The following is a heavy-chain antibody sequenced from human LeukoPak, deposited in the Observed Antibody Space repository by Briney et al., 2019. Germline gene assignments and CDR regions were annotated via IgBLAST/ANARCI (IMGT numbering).Heavy chain of an antibody. Sequence: PSETQSLTCTVSGGSISSYYWSWIRQPPGKGLEWIGHIYYSGSTNYNPSLKSRVTISVDTSKNQFSLKLSSVTAADTAVYYCARGPGRNYYDSSGYAQGADAFDIWGQGTMVTVSS. V-gene: IGHV4-59*01. J-gene: IGHJ3*02. CDR3: ARGPGRNYYDSSGYAQGADAFDI. D-gene: IGHD3-22*01. CDR1: GGSISSYY. CDR2: IYYSGST.